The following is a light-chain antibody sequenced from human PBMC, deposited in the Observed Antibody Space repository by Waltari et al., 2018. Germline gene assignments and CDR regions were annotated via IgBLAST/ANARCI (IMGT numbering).Light chain of an antibody. Sequence: EIVMTQSPVTLYVSPGATATLPCRASESIATNLAWYQHRPGQAPRLLIFHASTRATGIPAKFTGSGSGTEFTLTISSLQSEDFAVYYCQQYNNWPPSTFGQGTKVEI. V-gene: IGKV3-15*01. J-gene: IGKJ1*01. CDR3: QQYNNWPPST. CDR1: ESIATN. CDR2: HAS.